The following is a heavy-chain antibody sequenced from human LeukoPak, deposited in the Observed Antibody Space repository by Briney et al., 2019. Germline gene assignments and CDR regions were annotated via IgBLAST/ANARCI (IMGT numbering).Heavy chain of an antibody. Sequence: PSETLSLTCTVSGGSISSSSYYWGWIRQPPGKGLEWIVTIYYSGSTYYNPSLKSRVTISVDTSKNQFSLKLSSVTAADTAVYYCARGFYGSGSYSPPYYYMDVWGKGTTVTISS. J-gene: IGHJ6*03. CDR2: IYYSGST. CDR1: GGSISSSSYY. D-gene: IGHD3-10*01. CDR3: ARGFYGSGSYSPPYYYMDV. V-gene: IGHV4-39*07.